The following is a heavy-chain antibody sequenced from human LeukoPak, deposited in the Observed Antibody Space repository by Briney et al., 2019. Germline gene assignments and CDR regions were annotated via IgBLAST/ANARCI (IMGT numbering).Heavy chain of an antibody. CDR1: GFTFSSYG. CDR3: AKEGMEYCSGGSCYDDEDAFDI. J-gene: IGHJ3*02. D-gene: IGHD2-15*01. CDR2: ISYDGSNK. Sequence: PGGSLRLSCAASGFTFSSYGMHWVRHAPGKGLEWVAVISYDGSNKYYADSVKGRFTISRDNSKNTLFLQMNSLRAEDTAVYYCAKEGMEYCSGGSCYDDEDAFDIWGQGTMVTVSS. V-gene: IGHV3-30*18.